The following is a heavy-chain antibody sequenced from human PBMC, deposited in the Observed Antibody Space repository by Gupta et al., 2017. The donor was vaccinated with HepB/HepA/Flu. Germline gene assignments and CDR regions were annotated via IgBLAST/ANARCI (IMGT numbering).Heavy chain of an antibody. CDR2: INYSGPT. J-gene: IGHJ5*02. CDR1: GGSSSSGGYY. Sequence: QGQLQESGPGLVKPSQTLSLTCTVSGGSSSSGGYYRSWIRHTPGKGLVWIGYINYSGPTYYNPSLKSRLTISVDTSKNQFSRKLSSVTAADTAVYYCARDGLRWFGVGMNWFDPWGQGVLVTVSS. CDR3: ARDGLRWFGVGMNWFDP. D-gene: IGHD3-10*01. V-gene: IGHV4-31*03.